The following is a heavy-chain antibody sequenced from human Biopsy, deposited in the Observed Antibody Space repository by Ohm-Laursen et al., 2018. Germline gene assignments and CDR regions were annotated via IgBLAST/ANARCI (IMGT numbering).Heavy chain of an antibody. Sequence: VSSVKVSCNASGVTFDTYAFGWVRQAPGQGLEWMGGRIPYFNTIYYARNFQDRAVITADRSARTTDMQLGGLRPDDTAVYYCVGGQRGPPIGVTVPGDAFDLWGPGTMVTVSP. D-gene: IGHD2/OR15-2a*01. CDR2: RIPYFNTI. V-gene: IGHV1-69*01. CDR1: GVTFDTYA. CDR3: VGGQRGPPIGVTVPGDAFDL. J-gene: IGHJ3*01.